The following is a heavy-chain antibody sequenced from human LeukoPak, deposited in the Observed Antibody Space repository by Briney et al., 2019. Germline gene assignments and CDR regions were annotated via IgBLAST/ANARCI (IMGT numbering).Heavy chain of an antibody. D-gene: IGHD4-17*01. Sequence: TXTXXXXXWXRQAPGQGLEWMGWINPNSGGTNYAQKFQGRVTMTRDTSISTAYMELSRLRSDDTAVYYCARDLLYGDALDYWGQGTLVTVSS. CDR1: TXTXXX. CDR3: ARDLLYGDALDY. V-gene: IGHV1-2*02. J-gene: IGHJ4*02. CDR2: INPNSGGT.